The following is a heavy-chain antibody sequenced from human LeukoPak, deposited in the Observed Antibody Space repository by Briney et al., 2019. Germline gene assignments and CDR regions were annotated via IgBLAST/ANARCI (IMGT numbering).Heavy chain of an antibody. CDR3: ATGGDYDFFDY. Sequence: GRSLRLSCAASGFTFDDYGMHWVRQAPGKGLEWLAVISYDGTNKYYADSVKGRFTISRDNSKNTLSLQMNSLRVEDTAVYYCATGGDYDFFDYWGQGTLVTVSS. CDR1: GFTFDDYG. V-gene: IGHV3-30*03. CDR2: ISYDGTNK. J-gene: IGHJ4*02. D-gene: IGHD5-12*01.